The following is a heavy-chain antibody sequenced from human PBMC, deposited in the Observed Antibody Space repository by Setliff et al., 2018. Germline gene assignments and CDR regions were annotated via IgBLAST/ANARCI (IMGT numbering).Heavy chain of an antibody. CDR2: INRNGGRI. CDR3: ASGHRYGYLFEY. J-gene: IGHJ4*02. CDR1: GFTFDDYV. D-gene: IGHD5-18*01. Sequence: GGSLRLSCAASGFTFDDYVMSGVGQAPGKGLEWVSDINRNGGRIGYADPVKGRFTISRDNAKNSLYLQMNSLGAEDTALYYCASGHRYGYLFEYWGQGTLVTVSS. V-gene: IGHV3-20*04.